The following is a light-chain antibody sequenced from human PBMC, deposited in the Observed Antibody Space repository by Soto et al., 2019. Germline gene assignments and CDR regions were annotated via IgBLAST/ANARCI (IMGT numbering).Light chain of an antibody. J-gene: IGKJ4*01. V-gene: IGKV1-39*01. CDR3: QQSYGTPLT. CDR2: AAS. Sequence: DIQMTQSPSSLSASVGDIVTITCRASQNIGSHLSWYQHKPGKAPQFLIFAASNLQSGVPSRFSGSGSGTDFTLTISSLQPEDFATYYCQQSYGTPLTFGGGTKVDIK. CDR1: QNIGSH.